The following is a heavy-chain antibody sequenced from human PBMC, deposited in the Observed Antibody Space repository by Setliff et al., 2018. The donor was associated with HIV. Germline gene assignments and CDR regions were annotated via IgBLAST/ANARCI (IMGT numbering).Heavy chain of an antibody. D-gene: IGHD2-8*01. Sequence: SETLSLTCSVSGGSISSSGYYWSWIRQHPGKGLDWIGRVYYSGSTDYNPSLQSRATLSIDTSKNQFSLKLTSVIAADTAIYYCAKFYCPHGVCYGFDIWGQGTMVTVSS. CDR1: GGSISSSGYY. V-gene: IGHV4-31*02. CDR3: AKFYCPHGVCYGFDI. CDR2: VYYSGST. J-gene: IGHJ3*02.